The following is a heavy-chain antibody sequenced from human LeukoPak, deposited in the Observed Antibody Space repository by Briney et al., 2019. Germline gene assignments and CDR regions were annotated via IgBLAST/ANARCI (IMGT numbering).Heavy chain of an antibody. V-gene: IGHV3-53*01. CDR1: GFSVRRNY. CDR3: ARESGYAVGDF. D-gene: IGHD5-12*01. CDR2: IYNDGRT. J-gene: IGHJ4*02. Sequence: GGSLRLSCAASGFSVRRNYMSWFRQAPGKGLEWASVIYNDGRTYYADSVKGRFIISKDSSKNMVHLQMNNLRADDTAVYYCARESGYAVGDFWGQGTLVTVSS.